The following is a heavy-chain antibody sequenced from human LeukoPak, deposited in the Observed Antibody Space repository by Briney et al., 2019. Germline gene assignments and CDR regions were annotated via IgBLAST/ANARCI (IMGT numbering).Heavy chain of an antibody. Sequence: PGGSLRLSCAASGFTFSSYAMHWVRQAPGKGLEWVAVISYDGSNKYYADSVKGRFTISRDNSKNTLYLQMNSLRAEDTAVYYCARDRIAAAGTGVSAFDIWGQGTMVTVSS. V-gene: IGHV3-30-3*01. CDR1: GFTFSSYA. CDR2: ISYDGSNK. CDR3: ARDRIAAAGTGVSAFDI. D-gene: IGHD6-13*01. J-gene: IGHJ3*02.